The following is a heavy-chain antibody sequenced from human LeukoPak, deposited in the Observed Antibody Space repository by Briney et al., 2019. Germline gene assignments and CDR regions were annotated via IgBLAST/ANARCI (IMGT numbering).Heavy chain of an antibody. D-gene: IGHD4-4*01. CDR1: GGSLSSYY. V-gene: IGHV3-7*01. CDR2: IMPDGGGK. J-gene: IGHJ4*02. CDR3: AREVLSNDLDH. Sequence: PSETLSLTCTVSGGSLSSYYWSWVRQAPGKGLEWVASIMPDGGGKYYVDSVEGRFTISRDNAKNSLYLQMNSLRAEDTAVYYCAREVLSNDLDHWGQGTLVTVSS.